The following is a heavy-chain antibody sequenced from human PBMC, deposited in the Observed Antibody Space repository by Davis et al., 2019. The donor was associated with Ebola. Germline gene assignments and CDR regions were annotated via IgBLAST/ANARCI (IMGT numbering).Heavy chain of an antibody. CDR3: AKAGWTTVTANYFDY. J-gene: IGHJ4*02. Sequence: GESLKISCAASGFTFSSYAMHWVRQAPGKGLEWVAVISYDGSNKYYADSVKGRFTISRDNAKNSLYLQMNSLRAEDTAVYYCAKAGWTTVTANYFDYWGQGTLVTVSS. CDR2: ISYDGSNK. CDR1: GFTFSSYA. D-gene: IGHD4-17*01. V-gene: IGHV3-30-3*01.